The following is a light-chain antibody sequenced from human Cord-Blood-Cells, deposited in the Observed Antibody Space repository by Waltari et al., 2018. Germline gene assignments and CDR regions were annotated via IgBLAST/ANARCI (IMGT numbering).Light chain of an antibody. Sequence: DIQMTQSPSSLSASVGHRVTITCRASQSISSYLNWYQQKPGKAPKLLIYAASSLQSGVPSRFSGSGSETDFTLTINSLQPEDFATYYCQQSYSTPCTFGPGTKVDI. CDR2: AAS. V-gene: IGKV1-39*01. J-gene: IGKJ3*01. CDR1: QSISSY. CDR3: QQSYSTPCT.